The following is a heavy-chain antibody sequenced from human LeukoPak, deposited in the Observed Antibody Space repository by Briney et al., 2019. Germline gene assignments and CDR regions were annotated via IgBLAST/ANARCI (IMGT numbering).Heavy chain of an antibody. CDR3: GTDVFWSSYQLGPVY. CDR1: GGSFNNYF. V-gene: IGHV4-59*01. Sequence: SGTLSLTCAVSGGSFNNYFLFWIRQSPGKGPEWIGYVHNSGRTYNNPSLESRVTISVDTSRNRFSLKLNSVTAADTAMYYCGTDVFWSSYQLGPVYWGQGTLVSVSS. D-gene: IGHD3-3*01. CDR2: VHNSGRT. J-gene: IGHJ4*02.